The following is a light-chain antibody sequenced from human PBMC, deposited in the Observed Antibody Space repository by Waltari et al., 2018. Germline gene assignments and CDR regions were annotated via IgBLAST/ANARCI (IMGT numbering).Light chain of an antibody. Sequence: QSALTQPPSASGSPGQAVTISCTGSSRDVGFYDYVSWYQQHPGKAPKLLIYEVTKRPSGVPDRFSGSKSGNTASLIVSGLQAEDEADCYCSSYAGSDNVLFGGGTKLTVL. CDR3: SSYAGSDNVL. CDR1: SRDVGFYDY. CDR2: EVT. J-gene: IGLJ2*01. V-gene: IGLV2-8*01.